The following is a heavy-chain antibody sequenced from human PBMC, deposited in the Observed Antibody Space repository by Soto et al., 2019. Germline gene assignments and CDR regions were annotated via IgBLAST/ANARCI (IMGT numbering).Heavy chain of an antibody. V-gene: IGHV4-31*03. CDR1: GGSISSNGYY. Sequence: QVQLQESGPGLVKPSQTLSLTCIVSGGSISSNGYYWNWIRQHPGKGLEWIGYTYHSGRTYYNPSRNSRATISIDTSKNRFSLNLSSVTVADTAMNYFARDGGTAMVLDPWGQGILVTVSS. J-gene: IGHJ5*02. CDR2: TYHSGRT. D-gene: IGHD5-18*01. CDR3: ARDGGTAMVLDP.